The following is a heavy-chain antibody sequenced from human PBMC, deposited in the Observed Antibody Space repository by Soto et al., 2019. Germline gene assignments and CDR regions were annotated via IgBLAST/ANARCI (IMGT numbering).Heavy chain of an antibody. J-gene: IGHJ3*02. D-gene: IGHD1-26*01. CDR1: GGSFSGYY. CDR3: ARDSRGRWAFDI. Sequence: SETLSLTCAVYGGSFSGYYWSWIRQPSGKGLEWIGEINHSGSTNYNPSLKSRVTISVDTSKNQFSLKLSSVTAADTAVYYCARDSRGRWAFDIWGQGTMVTVSS. V-gene: IGHV4-34*01. CDR2: INHSGST.